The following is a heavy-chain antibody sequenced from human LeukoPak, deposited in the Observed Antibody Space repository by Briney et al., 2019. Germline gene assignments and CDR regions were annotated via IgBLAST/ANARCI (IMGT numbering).Heavy chain of an antibody. V-gene: IGHV3-74*01. CDR1: GFTFSSYW. CDR3: AIPLYGELDASPDY. CDR2: INSDGSST. D-gene: IGHD4-17*01. J-gene: IGHJ4*02. Sequence: PGGSLRLSCAASGFTFSSYWMHWVRQAPGKGLVWVSRINSDGSSTSYADSVKGRFTISRDNAKNTLYLQMNSLRAEDTAVYYCAIPLYGELDASPDYWGQGTLVTVSS.